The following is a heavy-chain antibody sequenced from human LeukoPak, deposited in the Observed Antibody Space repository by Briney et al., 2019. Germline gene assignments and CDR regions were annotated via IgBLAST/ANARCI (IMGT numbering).Heavy chain of an antibody. D-gene: IGHD6-13*01. CDR2: ISYDGSNK. J-gene: IGHJ6*03. CDR1: GFTFSSYA. V-gene: IGHV3-30-3*01. CDR3: ARMSKGGFIAAAGTSYYYYMDV. Sequence: GGSLRLSCAASGFTFSSYAMHWVRQAPGKGLEWVAVISYDGSNKYYADSVKGRFTISGDNSKNTLYLQMNSLRAEDTAVYYCARMSKGGFIAAAGTSYYYYMDVWGKGTTVTVSS.